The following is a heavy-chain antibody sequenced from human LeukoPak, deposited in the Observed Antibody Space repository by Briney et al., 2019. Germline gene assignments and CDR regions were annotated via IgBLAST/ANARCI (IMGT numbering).Heavy chain of an antibody. V-gene: IGHV4-59*01. D-gene: IGHD6-13*01. CDR1: GGSISSYY. J-gene: IGHJ5*02. CDR2: IYYSGSI. Sequence: SETLSLTCTVSGGSISSYYWSWIRQPPGKGLEWIGYIYYSGSINYNPSLKSRVTISVDTSKNQFSLKLSSVTAADTAVYYCARDLRSWYTGWFDPWGQGTLVTVSS. CDR3: ARDLRSWYTGWFDP.